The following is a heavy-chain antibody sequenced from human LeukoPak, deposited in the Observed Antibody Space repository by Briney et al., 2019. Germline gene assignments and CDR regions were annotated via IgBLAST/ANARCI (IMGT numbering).Heavy chain of an antibody. J-gene: IGHJ4*02. D-gene: IGHD6-13*01. CDR3: ERGWYSRSWYLSGRFIPPDY. Sequence: GGSLRLSCAASGFTFSSYWMHWVRQAPGKGLVWVSRVNSDGSSTSYADSVKGRFTISRDNAKNTLYLQMNSLRAEDTAVYYCERGWYSRSWYLSGRFIPPDYGGQGTLVTVSS. CDR1: GFTFSSYW. V-gene: IGHV3-74*01. CDR2: VNSDGSST.